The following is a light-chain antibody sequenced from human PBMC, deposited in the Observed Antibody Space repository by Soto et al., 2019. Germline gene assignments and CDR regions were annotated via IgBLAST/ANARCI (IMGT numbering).Light chain of an antibody. V-gene: IGKV1-9*01. Sequence: IQLTQSPSSLSASVGDRVTIACRASRDIRNYLAWYQQRPGKAPKLLIFSASTLQGGVPSRFSASGSGTDFSLTISSLQPEDAATYYCQQFNNYPNTFGQGTRLEIK. CDR1: RDIRNY. J-gene: IGKJ5*01. CDR2: SAS. CDR3: QQFNNYPNT.